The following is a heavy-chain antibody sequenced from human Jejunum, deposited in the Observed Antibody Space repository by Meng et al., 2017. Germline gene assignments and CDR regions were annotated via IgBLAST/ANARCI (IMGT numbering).Heavy chain of an antibody. V-gene: IGHV3-7*01. CDR3: ARESLDYYSLDY. J-gene: IGHJ4*02. D-gene: IGHD1-26*01. Sequence: GSLKISCEASAFSFSDYWMTWVRQAPGKGLEWVANIKQDGSVSDYVDSVKGRFTISRDNAKNTLYLQLNSLRAEDTAVYYCARESLDYYSLDYWGQGTLVTVSS. CDR1: AFSFSDYW. CDR2: IKQDGSVS.